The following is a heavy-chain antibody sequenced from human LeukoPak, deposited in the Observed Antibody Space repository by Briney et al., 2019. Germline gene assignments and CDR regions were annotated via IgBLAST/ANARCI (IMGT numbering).Heavy chain of an antibody. J-gene: IGHJ4*02. CDR1: VFTFSSYA. V-gene: IGHV3-23*01. CDR2: ISVSGGNT. Sequence: GGSLRLSCAASVFTFSSYAMRWVRQAPGKGLEWGSAISVSGGNTYYADSVKGRFTITRDNSKNTLYLQMDSLRAEDTAVYNCAKMVLHSSGYSFDYWGQGTLVTVSS. CDR3: AKMVLHSSGYSFDY. D-gene: IGHD3-22*01.